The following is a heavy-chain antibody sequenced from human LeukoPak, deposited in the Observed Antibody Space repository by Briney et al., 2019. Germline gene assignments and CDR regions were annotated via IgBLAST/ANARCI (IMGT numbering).Heavy chain of an antibody. CDR1: GFPFSSYS. CDR3: ARGGDFWSGYTHFDY. CDR2: ISSSSSYI. J-gene: IGHJ4*02. Sequence: KPGASLRLSCAASGFPFSSYSMNWVRQAPGKGLEWVSSISSSSSYIYYAGSVKGRFTISRDNAKNSLYLQMNSLRAEDTAVYYCARGGDFWSGYTHFDYWGQGTLVTVSS. D-gene: IGHD3-3*01. V-gene: IGHV3-21*01.